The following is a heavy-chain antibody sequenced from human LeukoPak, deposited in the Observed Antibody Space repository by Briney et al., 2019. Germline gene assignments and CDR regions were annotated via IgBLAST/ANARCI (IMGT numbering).Heavy chain of an antibody. J-gene: IGHJ4*02. CDR1: GFTFSSYG. Sequence: GGSVRLSCAAPGFTFSSYGMHWVRQAPGKGLEWVAFIRYDGSNKYYADSVKGRFTISRDNSKNTLYLQMNSLRAEDTAVYYCAKDRKSGSKKVYYFDYWGQGTLVTVSS. V-gene: IGHV3-30*02. D-gene: IGHD1-26*01. CDR2: IRYDGSNK. CDR3: AKDRKSGSKKVYYFDY.